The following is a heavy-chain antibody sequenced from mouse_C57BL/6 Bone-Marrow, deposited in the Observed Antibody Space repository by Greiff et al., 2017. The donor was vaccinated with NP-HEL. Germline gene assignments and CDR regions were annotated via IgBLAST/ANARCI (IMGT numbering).Heavy chain of an antibody. CDR3: ARMGRTWFAY. Sequence: VKLVESGPGLVQPSQSLSITCTVSGFSLTSYGVHWVRQSPGKGLEWLGVIWSGGSTDYNAAFISRLSISKDNSKSQVFFKMNSLQADDTAIYYCARMGRTWFAYWGQGTLVTVSA. J-gene: IGHJ3*01. CDR2: IWSGGST. CDR1: GFSLTSYG. V-gene: IGHV2-2*01.